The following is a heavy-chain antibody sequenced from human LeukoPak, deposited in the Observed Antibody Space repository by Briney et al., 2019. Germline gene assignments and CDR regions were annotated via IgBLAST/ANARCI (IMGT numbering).Heavy chain of an antibody. V-gene: IGHV3-33*01. D-gene: IGHD3-10*01. J-gene: IGHJ4*02. Sequence: GGSLRLSCAASGFTLSSYGMHWVRQAPGKGLEWVAVIWYDGSNKYYADSVKGRFTISRDNSKNTLYLQMNSLRAEDTAVYYCARDKYGSGSYFDYRGQGTLVTVSS. CDR2: IWYDGSNK. CDR1: GFTLSSYG. CDR3: ARDKYGSGSYFDY.